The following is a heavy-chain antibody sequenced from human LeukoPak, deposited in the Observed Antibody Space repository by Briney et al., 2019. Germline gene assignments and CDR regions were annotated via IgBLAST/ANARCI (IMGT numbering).Heavy chain of an antibody. CDR3: ARCKVSRLGELSPLDY. D-gene: IGHD3-16*02. CDR1: GYIFTDYY. J-gene: IGHJ4*02. CDR2: INPNSGGT. Sequence: ASEKVSCKASGYIFTDYYMHWVRQAPGQELGWMGRINPNSGGTNYAQKFQGRVTMTRDTSISTAYTELSSLRSEDTAVYYCARCKVSRLGELSPLDYWGQGTLVTVSS. V-gene: IGHV1/OR15-1*01.